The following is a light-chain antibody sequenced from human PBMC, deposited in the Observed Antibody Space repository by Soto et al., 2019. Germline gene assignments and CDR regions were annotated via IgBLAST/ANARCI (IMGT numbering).Light chain of an antibody. CDR2: GNS. CDR1: SSNIGAGYD. J-gene: IGLJ1*01. V-gene: IGLV1-40*01. Sequence: QSVLTQPPSVSVAPGQRVTMSCTGSSSNIGAGYDVHWYQQLPGTAPKLLIYGNSNLPSGVPDRFSGSKSGTSASLAITGLQAEDEADYYCQSYDSSLNAYVFGTGTKVTVL. CDR3: QSYDSSLNAYV.